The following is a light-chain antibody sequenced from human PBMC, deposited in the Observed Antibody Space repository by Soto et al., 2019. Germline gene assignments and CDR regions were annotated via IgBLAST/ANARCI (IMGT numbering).Light chain of an antibody. J-gene: IGLJ2*01. V-gene: IGLV2-8*01. CDR1: SSDVGGYNF. CDR2: DVT. Sequence: QSPLTQPPSASGSPGQSVTISCTGTSSDVGGYNFVSWYQQHPGKAPKLMIYDVTARPSGVPDRFSGSKSGNTASLTVSGLQGEDEADYYCTSYAGSNIPVLFGGGTKLTVL. CDR3: TSYAGSNIPVL.